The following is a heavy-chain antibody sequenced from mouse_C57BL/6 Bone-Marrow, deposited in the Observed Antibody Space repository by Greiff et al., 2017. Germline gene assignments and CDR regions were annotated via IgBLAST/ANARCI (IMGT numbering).Heavy chain of an antibody. V-gene: IGHV1-52*01. J-gene: IGHJ4*01. CDR3: ARGLWLRRSPFAMDY. D-gene: IGHD2-2*01. Sequence: QVQLQQPGAELVRPGSSVKLSCKASGYTFTSYWMHWVKQRPIQGLEWIGNIDPSDSETHYNQKFKDKATLTVDKSSSTAYMQLSSLTSEDSAVYYCARGLWLRRSPFAMDYWGQGTSVTVSS. CDR1: GYTFTSYW. CDR2: IDPSDSET.